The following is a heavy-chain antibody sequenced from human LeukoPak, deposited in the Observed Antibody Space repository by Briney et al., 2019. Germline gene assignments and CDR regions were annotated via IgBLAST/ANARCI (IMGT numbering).Heavy chain of an antibody. Sequence: GASVKVSXKASGYTFTGYYMHWVRQAHGQGLEWMGRINPNSGGTNYAQKFQARVTMTRDTSISTAYMELSRLRSDDTAVYYCARTWRYCSGGSCYTWDYWGQGTLVTVSS. J-gene: IGHJ4*02. D-gene: IGHD2-15*01. V-gene: IGHV1-2*06. CDR3: ARTWRYCSGGSCYTWDY. CDR1: GYTFTGYY. CDR2: INPNSGGT.